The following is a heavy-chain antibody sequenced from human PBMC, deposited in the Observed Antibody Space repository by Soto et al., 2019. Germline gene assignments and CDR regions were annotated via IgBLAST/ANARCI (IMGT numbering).Heavy chain of an antibody. CDR1: GGSISSGDYY. Sequence: QVQLQESGPGLVKPSQTLSLTCTVSGGSISSGDYYWSWIRQPPGKGLEWIGYIYYSGSTYYNPSLKSRVTISVDTSKNQFSLKLRSVTAADTAVYYCARVAIFGVVITYYFDYWGQGTLVTVSS. CDR2: IYYSGST. J-gene: IGHJ4*02. D-gene: IGHD3-3*01. V-gene: IGHV4-30-4*01. CDR3: ARVAIFGVVITYYFDY.